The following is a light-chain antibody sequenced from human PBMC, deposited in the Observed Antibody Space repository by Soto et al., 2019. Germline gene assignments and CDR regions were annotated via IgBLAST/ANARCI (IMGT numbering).Light chain of an antibody. J-gene: IGLJ1*01. CDR1: SSDVGNYNL. CDR3: CSYAGSNTYV. Sequence: QSALTQPASVSGSPGQSITISCTGTSSDVGNYNLVSWYQQHPGEAPKVMIYAGSNRPSGVSHRFSGFKSGNTASLTISGLQAEDEADYHCCSYAGSNTYVFGTGTKVTVL. V-gene: IGLV2-23*01. CDR2: AGS.